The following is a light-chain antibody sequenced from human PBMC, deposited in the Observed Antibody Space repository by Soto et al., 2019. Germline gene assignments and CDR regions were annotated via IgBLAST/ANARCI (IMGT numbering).Light chain of an antibody. CDR2: DAS. Sequence: EILMTQSPATLSVSPGERATLSCRASHRVNTYLAWYQQRPGQAPRLLIYDASTRATGIPARFSGSGSGTEFTLTISSLQSEDVAVYYCQQYNNWPLTFGGGTKVEI. V-gene: IGKV3-15*01. J-gene: IGKJ4*01. CDR3: QQYNNWPLT. CDR1: HRVNTY.